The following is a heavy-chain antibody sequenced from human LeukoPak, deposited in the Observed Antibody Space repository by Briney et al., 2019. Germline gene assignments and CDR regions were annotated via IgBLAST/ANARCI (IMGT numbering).Heavy chain of an antibody. CDR2: ISSDGRST. CDR3: ATDQDHGYFRH. D-gene: IGHD4-17*01. Sequence: GGSLRLSCTASGFTFSTYWMYWVRQAPGKGLVWVSGISSDGRSTRYADSVKGRFTISRDNAKNTLFLDMNSLRAEDTAVFYCATDQDHGYFRHWGQGSLVTVSS. J-gene: IGHJ1*01. CDR1: GFTFSTYW. V-gene: IGHV3-74*01.